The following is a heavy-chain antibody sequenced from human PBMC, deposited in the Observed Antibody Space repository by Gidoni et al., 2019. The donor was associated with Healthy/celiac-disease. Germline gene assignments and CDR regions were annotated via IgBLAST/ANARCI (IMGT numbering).Heavy chain of an antibody. J-gene: IGHJ4*02. D-gene: IGHD6-13*01. CDR1: GFTFSSYG. V-gene: IGHV3-33*01. Sequence: QVQLVESGGGVVQPGRSLRLSCAASGFTFSSYGMHWVRQAPGKGLEWVAVIWYDGSNKYYADSVKGRFTISRDNSKNTLYLQMNSLRAEDTAVYYCATIAAAGPVFDYWGQGTLVTVSS. CDR3: ATIAAAGPVFDY. CDR2: IWYDGSNK.